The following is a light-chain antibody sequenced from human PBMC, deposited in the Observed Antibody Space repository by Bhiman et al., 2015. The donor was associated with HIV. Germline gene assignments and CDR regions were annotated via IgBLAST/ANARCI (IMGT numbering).Light chain of an antibody. CDR1: KLGDKY. Sequence: SYEVTQPPSVSVSPGQTASITCSGDKLGDKYVYWYQQKPGQSPVLVIYQDSKRPSGIPERFSGSNSGNTATLTISGTQAMDEADYFCQAWDSSTGGLVFGTGTKVTAL. CDR3: QAWDSSTGGLV. CDR2: QDS. V-gene: IGLV3-1*01. J-gene: IGLJ1*01.